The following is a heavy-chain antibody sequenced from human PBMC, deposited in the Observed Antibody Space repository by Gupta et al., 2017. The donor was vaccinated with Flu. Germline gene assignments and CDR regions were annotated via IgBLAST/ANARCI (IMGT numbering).Heavy chain of an antibody. CDR3: AREKKEMAVDY. V-gene: IGHV3-33*01. CDR1: GFSFRDYA. Sequence: QVQLVESGGGVVQPGRSRRLSCSASGFSFRDYAMHWVRQAPGKGLEWVALIWYDGSNDHYAESVRGRFTISRDNSKNTLYLQMNSLTAEDTAVYSCAREKKEMAVDYWGRGTRVTVSS. J-gene: IGHJ4*02. CDR2: IWYDGSND.